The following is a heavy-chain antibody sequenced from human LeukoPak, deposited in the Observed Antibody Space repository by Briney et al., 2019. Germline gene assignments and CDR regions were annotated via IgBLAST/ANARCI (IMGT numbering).Heavy chain of an antibody. CDR3: ARDVRYAGRGAFDS. V-gene: IGHV3-48*03. CDR1: GFTFSSYE. J-gene: IGHJ4*02. CDR2: ISSSGSTI. Sequence: GGSLRLSCAASGFTFSSYEMHWVRQAPGKGLEGVSYISSSGSTIYYADAVKGRFTISRDNAKNSLYLQMTSLRAEDTTDYYCARDVRYAGRGAFDSWGQGILVTVSS. D-gene: IGHD2-2*01.